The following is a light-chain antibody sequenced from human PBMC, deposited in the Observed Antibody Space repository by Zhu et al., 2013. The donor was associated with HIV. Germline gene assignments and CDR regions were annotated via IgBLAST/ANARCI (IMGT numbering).Light chain of an antibody. CDR3: QQRSNWPPEFT. CDR1: QSVSSY. J-gene: IGKJ3*01. V-gene: IGKV3-11*01. Sequence: EIVLTQSPATLSLSPGERATLSCRASQSVSSYLAWYQQKPGQAPRLLIYDASNRATGIPARFSGSGSGTDFTLTISSLEPEDFAVYYCQQRSNWPPEFTFGPGTRVDIE. CDR2: DAS.